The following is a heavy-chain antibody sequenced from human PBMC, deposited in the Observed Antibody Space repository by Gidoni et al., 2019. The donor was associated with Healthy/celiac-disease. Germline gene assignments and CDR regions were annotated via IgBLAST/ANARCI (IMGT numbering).Heavy chain of an antibody. CDR2: INHSGST. V-gene: IGHV4-34*01. J-gene: IGHJ5*02. CDR1: GGSFSGYY. CDR3: ARGRPSGQWLVLRWFDP. D-gene: IGHD6-19*01. Sequence: QVQLQQWGAGLLKPSETLSLTCAVYGGSFSGYYWSWIRQPPGKGLEWIGEINHSGSTNYNPSLKSRVTISVDTSKNQFSLKLSSVTAADTAVYYCARGRPSGQWLVLRWFDPWGQGTLVTVSS.